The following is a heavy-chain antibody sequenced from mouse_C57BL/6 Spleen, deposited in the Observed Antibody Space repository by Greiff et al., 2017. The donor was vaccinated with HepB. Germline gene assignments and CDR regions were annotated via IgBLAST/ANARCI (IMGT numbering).Heavy chain of an antibody. Sequence: QVQLKESGAELVRPGASVTLSCKASGYTFTDYEMHWVKQTPVHGLEWIGAIDPETGGTAHNQKFKGKAILTAEKSSSTAYMEHRSLTSEDSAVYYFTRSHYYGSSYFDYWGQGTTLTVSS. CDR3: TRSHYYGSSYFDY. J-gene: IGHJ2*01. CDR2: IDPETGGT. V-gene: IGHV1-15*01. D-gene: IGHD1-1*01. CDR1: GYTFTDYE.